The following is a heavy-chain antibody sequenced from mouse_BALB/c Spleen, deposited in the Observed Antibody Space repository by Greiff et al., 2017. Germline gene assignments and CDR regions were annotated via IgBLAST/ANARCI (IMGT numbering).Heavy chain of an antibody. D-gene: IGHD1-2*01. CDR2: INPYNDGT. Sequence: EVKLQESGPELVKPGASVKMSCKASGYTFTSYVMHWVKQKPGQGLEWIGYINPYNDGTKYNEKFKGKATLTSDKSSSTAYMELSSLTSEDSAVYYCARTLLRLRFAYWGQGTLVTVSA. CDR3: ARTLLRLRFAY. J-gene: IGHJ3*01. V-gene: IGHV1-14*01. CDR1: GYTFTSYV.